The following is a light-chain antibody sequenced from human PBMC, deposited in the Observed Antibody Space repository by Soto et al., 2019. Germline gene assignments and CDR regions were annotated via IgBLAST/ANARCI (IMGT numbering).Light chain of an antibody. Sequence: PTTLAVSPGERATLSCRASHSVSSNLAWYQQKPGQAPRLLICDTSTRATGIPARFSGSGSGTEFTLTISSLQAEDFAVYYCQQYSTWPPITFGQGSLLDIK. CDR1: HSVSSN. CDR2: DTS. V-gene: IGKV3-15*01. J-gene: IGKJ5*01. CDR3: QQYSTWPPIT.